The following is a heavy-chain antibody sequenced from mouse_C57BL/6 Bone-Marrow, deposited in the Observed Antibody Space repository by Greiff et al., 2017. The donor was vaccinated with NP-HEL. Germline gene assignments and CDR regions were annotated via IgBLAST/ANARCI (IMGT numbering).Heavy chain of an antibody. CDR1: GYTFTSYT. D-gene: IGHD1-1*01. CDR3: TAEGSAVVAFYYFDY. CDR2: INPSSGYT. J-gene: IGHJ2*01. V-gene: IGHV1-4*01. Sequence: QVHVKQSGAELARPGASVKMSCKASGYTFTSYTMHWVKQRPGQGLEWIGYINPSSGYTKYNQKFKDKATLTADKSSSTAYMQLSSLTSEDSAVYYCTAEGSAVVAFYYFDYWGQGTTLTVSS.